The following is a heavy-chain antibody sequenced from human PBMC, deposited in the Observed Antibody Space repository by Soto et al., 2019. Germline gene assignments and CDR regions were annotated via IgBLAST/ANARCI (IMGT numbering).Heavy chain of an antibody. J-gene: IGHJ4*02. Sequence: EVQLVESGGGLVQPGGSLRLSCAASGFTFSDHYMDWVRQASGKGLEWVGRIRNKANSYTAEYAASVKGRFTISRDDPKHSLYLHINSLKIEDTALYYCVRAGTGYQLDYWGQGTLVTVSS. D-gene: IGHD3-9*01. CDR1: GFTFSDHY. V-gene: IGHV3-72*01. CDR3: VRAGTGYQLDY. CDR2: IRNKANSYTA.